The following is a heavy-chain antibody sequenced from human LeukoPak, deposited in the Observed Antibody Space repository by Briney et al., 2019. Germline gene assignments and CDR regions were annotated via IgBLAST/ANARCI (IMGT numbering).Heavy chain of an antibody. J-gene: IGHJ6*03. CDR3: AKDGDIVVVPAARGYYMDV. CDR2: ISSSSSYI. Sequence: PGGSLRLSCAASGFTFSSYSMNWVRQAPGKGLEWVSSISSSSSYIYYADSVKGRFTISRDNSKNTLYLQMNSLRAEDTAVYYCAKDGDIVVVPAARGYYMDVWGKGTTVTVSS. CDR1: GFTFSSYS. V-gene: IGHV3-21*04. D-gene: IGHD2-2*01.